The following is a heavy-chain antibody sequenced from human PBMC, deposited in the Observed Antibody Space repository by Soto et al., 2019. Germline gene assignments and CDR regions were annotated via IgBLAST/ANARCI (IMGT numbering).Heavy chain of an antibody. J-gene: IGHJ4*02. V-gene: IGHV1-24*01. CDR1: GYTLTELS. CDR3: ATARQMVVFDY. Sequence: GASVKVSCKVSGYTLTELSMHWVRQAPGKGLEWMGGFDPEDGETIYAQKFQGRVTMTKDTSTDTAYMELSSLRSEDTAVYYCATARQMVVFDYWGQGTLVTVSS. D-gene: IGHD2-21*01. CDR2: FDPEDGET.